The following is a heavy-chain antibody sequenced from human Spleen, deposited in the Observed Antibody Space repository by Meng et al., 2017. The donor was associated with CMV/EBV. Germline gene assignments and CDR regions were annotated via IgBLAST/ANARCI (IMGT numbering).Heavy chain of an antibody. V-gene: IGHV3-23*01. D-gene: IGHD3-10*01. J-gene: IGHJ4*02. CDR2: ISGSGGDT. CDR3: AKDHYGTSSLYYFDS. CDR1: GGSVSSGSYY. Sequence: GGSLRLSCTVSGGSVSSGSYYWSWVRQAPGKGLEWVSAISGSGGDTYYADSVKGRVTISRDNSRNTLFLQMNSLRAEDTAIYYCAKDHYGTSSLYYFDSWGQGTLVTVSS.